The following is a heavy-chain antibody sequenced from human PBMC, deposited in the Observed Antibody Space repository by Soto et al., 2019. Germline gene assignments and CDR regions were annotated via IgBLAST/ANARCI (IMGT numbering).Heavy chain of an antibody. Sequence: QVQLQESGPGLVKPSETLSLSCTVSGASITRDYWTWIRQPPGKRLEWIGYISYNGVTPEPTNYNPALKSGVPTSGDASKSQFSLKLTSVTAADTAVYYCAKGGYSGYDLGPEYLAIWGQGTLVTVSS. J-gene: IGHJ4*02. V-gene: IGHV4-59*01. D-gene: IGHD5-12*01. CDR3: AKGGYSGYDLGPEYLAI. CDR2: ISYNGVTPEPT. CDR1: GASITRDY.